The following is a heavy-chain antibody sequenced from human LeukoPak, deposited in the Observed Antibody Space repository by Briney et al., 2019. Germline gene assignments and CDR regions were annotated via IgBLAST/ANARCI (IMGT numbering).Heavy chain of an antibody. V-gene: IGHV3-23*01. CDR1: RFTFSSYA. CDR3: AKDLPIAAAGMGLGTYYFDY. Sequence: GGSLRLSCAASRFTFSSYATSWVRQAPGKGLEWVSAISGSGGSTYYADSVKGRFTISRDNSKSMLYLQMNSLRAEDTAVYYCAKDLPIAAAGMGLGTYYFDYWGQGTLVTVSS. D-gene: IGHD6-13*01. J-gene: IGHJ4*02. CDR2: ISGSGGST.